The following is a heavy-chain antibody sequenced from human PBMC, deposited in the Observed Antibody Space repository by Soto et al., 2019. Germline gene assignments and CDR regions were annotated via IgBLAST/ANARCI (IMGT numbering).Heavy chain of an antibody. CDR3: AKNKFCSSTSCHYYGMHV. V-gene: IGHV3-30*02. CDR1: GFTFSSYG. CDR2: IPHDGTNK. D-gene: IGHD2-2*01. J-gene: IGHJ6*02. Sequence: TGGSLRLSCAASGFTFSSYGMHWVRQAPGKGLEWVAVIPHDGTNKYYGDSVKRRFTISRDDSKNTLYLQMNSLRAEDTAVYYCAKNKFCSSTSCHYYGMHVWGQGTTVTVSS.